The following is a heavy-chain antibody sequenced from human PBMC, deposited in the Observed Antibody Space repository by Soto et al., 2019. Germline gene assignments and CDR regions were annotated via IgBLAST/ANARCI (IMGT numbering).Heavy chain of an antibody. CDR1: GFTFSSYG. CDR3: AKSIAAASLGMDV. Sequence: GGSLRLSCAASGFTFSSYGMHWVRQAPGKGLEWVAVISYDGSNKYYADSVKGRFTISRDNSKNTLYLQMNSLRAEDTAVYYCAKSIAAASLGMDVWGQGTTVTVYS. D-gene: IGHD6-13*01. CDR2: ISYDGSNK. J-gene: IGHJ6*02. V-gene: IGHV3-30*18.